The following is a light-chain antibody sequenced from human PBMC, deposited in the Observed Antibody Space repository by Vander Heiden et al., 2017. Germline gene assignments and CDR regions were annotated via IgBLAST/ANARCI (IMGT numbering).Light chain of an antibody. Sequence: VVLTQSPVTLSLSPGERATLSCTASQSLTSGYLAWYQQKPGQAPRLVISGASSRATGIPDRFYGSGSGTDFTLTISRREPEDSAVYYCQHYGGSPLFTFGPGTKVDIK. CDR1: QSLTSGY. CDR2: GAS. CDR3: QHYGGSPLFT. V-gene: IGKV3-20*01. J-gene: IGKJ3*01.